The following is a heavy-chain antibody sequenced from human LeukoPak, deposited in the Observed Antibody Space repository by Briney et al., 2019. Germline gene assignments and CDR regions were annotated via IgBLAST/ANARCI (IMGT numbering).Heavy chain of an antibody. V-gene: IGHV3-23*01. D-gene: IGHD2-8*01. CDR1: GFIFSSYA. CDR3: AKDRSRINDVCHGDFDY. Sequence: PGGSLRLSCAASGFIFSSYAMSWVRQAPGKGLEWVSPISGSGGSTYYADSVKGRFTISRDNSKNTVYLQMNSLRAEDTAVYYCAKDRSRINDVCHGDFDYWGQGTLVTVSS. CDR2: ISGSGGST. J-gene: IGHJ4*02.